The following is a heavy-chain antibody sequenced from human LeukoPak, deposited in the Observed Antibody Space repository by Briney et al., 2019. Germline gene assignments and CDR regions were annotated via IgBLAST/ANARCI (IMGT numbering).Heavy chain of an antibody. V-gene: IGHV1-69*05. CDR1: GGTFSSYA. J-gene: IGHJ4*02. CDR3: ARAGRTRYYFDY. D-gene: IGHD1-1*01. Sequence: EASVKVSCKASGGTFSSYAISWVRQAPGQGLEWMGGIIPIFGTANYAQKFQGRVTITTDESTSTAYMELSSLRSEDTAVYYCARAGRTRYYFDYWGQGTLVTVSS. CDR2: IIPIFGTA.